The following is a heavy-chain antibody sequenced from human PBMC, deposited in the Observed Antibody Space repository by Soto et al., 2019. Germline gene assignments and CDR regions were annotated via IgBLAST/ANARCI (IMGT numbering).Heavy chain of an antibody. CDR2: LSGSGGST. CDR1: GFTFSSYA. CDR3: AKGFTVTSYYYYMDV. V-gene: IGHV3-23*01. Sequence: GGSLRLSCAASGFTFSSYAMSWVRQAPGKGLDWVSALSGSGGSTYYADSVKGRFTISRDNSKNTLYLQMNSLRAEDTAVYYCAKGFTVTSYYYYMDVWGKGTTVTVSS. D-gene: IGHD4-17*01. J-gene: IGHJ6*03.